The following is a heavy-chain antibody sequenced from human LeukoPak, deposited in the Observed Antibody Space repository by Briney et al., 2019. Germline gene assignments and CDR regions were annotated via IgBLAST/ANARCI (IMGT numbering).Heavy chain of an antibody. V-gene: IGHV3-23*01. Sequence: GGSLRLSCAASGFTFSSYAMSWVRQAPGKGLEWVSAISGSGGSTYYADSVKGRFTISRDSSKNTLYLQTNSLRAEDTAVYYCAKDLFGRRSFDYWGQGTLVTVSS. D-gene: IGHD3/OR15-3a*01. CDR2: ISGSGGST. J-gene: IGHJ4*02. CDR3: AKDLFGRRSFDY. CDR1: GFTFSSYA.